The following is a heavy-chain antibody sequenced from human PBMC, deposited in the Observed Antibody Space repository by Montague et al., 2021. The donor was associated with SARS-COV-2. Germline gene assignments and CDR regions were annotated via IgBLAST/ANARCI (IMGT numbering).Heavy chain of an antibody. CDR2: VDYSGLT. CDR3: AKDGEALAWGTFDI. D-gene: IGHD3-10*01. V-gene: IGHV4-39*07. J-gene: IGHJ3*02. Sequence: SETLSLTCTVSRDSISSHNYFWAWIRQPPGKGREWIGSVDYSGLTFYNPSLESRVTISVDTSKKQFSLKVNSVTAADTAVYYCAKDGEALAWGTFDIWGQGTMVTVSS. CDR1: RDSISSHNYF.